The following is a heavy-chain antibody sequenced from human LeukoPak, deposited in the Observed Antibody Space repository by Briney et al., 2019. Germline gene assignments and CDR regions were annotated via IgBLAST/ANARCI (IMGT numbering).Heavy chain of an antibody. J-gene: IGHJ3*02. D-gene: IGHD2-15*01. CDR2: IYPGDSDT. Sequence: GESLKISCKGSGYSFTSYWIGWVRQMPGKGLEWMGIIYPGDSDTRYSPSFQGQVTISADKSINTAYLQWSSLKASDTAMYYCARRYRSLGYCSGGSCYSLGAFDIWGQGTMVTVSS. CDR1: GYSFTSYW. V-gene: IGHV5-51*01. CDR3: ARRYRSLGYCSGGSCYSLGAFDI.